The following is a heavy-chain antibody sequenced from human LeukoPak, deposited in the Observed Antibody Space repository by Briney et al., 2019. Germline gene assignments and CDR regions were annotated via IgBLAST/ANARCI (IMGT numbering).Heavy chain of an antibody. V-gene: IGHV1-69*13. Sequence: SVKVSCKASGGTFSSYAISWVRQAPGQGLEWMGGIIPIFGTANYAQKFQGRVTITADESTSTAYMELSNLRSEDTAVYYCARGGYYHDSSGYYSFDYWGQGTLVTVSS. J-gene: IGHJ4*02. D-gene: IGHD3-22*01. CDR1: GGTFSSYA. CDR2: IIPIFGTA. CDR3: ARGGYYHDSSGYYSFDY.